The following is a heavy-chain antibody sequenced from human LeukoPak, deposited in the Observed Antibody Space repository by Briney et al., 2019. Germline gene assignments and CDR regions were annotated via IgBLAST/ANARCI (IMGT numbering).Heavy chain of an antibody. J-gene: IGHJ6*02. CDR2: ISAYNGNT. CDR3: ARDLAYHYYYYGMDV. D-gene: IGHD3-16*01. Sequence: ASVKVSCTASGYTFTSYGISWVRQAPGQGLEWMGWISAYNGNTNYAQKLQGRVTMTTDTSTSTAYMELRSLRSDDTAVYYCARDLAYHYYYYGMDVWGQGTTVTVSS. CDR1: GYTFTSYG. V-gene: IGHV1-18*01.